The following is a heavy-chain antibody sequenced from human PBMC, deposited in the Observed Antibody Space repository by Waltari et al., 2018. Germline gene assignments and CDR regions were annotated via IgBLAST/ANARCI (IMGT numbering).Heavy chain of an antibody. D-gene: IGHD5-12*01. CDR1: GFAFSDYH. Sequence: QVQLVEFGGRSVKPGGSLRLSCAASGFAFSDYHMSWIRQAPGKGLEWVAYISHGGNIIYYEESGKGRFTITRDNAKNALYLQMNSLRAEDTAVYYCATRIMGGFNYWGQGTLVTVSS. CDR3: ATRIMGGFNY. CDR2: ISHGGNII. J-gene: IGHJ4*02. V-gene: IGHV3-11*04.